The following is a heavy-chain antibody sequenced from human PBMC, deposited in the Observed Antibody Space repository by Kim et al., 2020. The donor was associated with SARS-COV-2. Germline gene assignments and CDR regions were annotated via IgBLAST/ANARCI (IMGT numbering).Heavy chain of an antibody. V-gene: IGHV3-13*05. CDR2: IGTAGDP. D-gene: IGHD3-22*01. CDR3: ARVAYDSSGYAWYFDL. J-gene: IGHJ2*01. CDR1: GFTFSSYD. Sequence: LSLTCAASGFTFSSYDMHWVRQATGKGLEWVSAIGTAGDPYYPGSVKGRFTISRENAKNSLYLQMNSLRAGDTAVYYCARVAYDSSGYAWYFDLWGRGTMVTVSS.